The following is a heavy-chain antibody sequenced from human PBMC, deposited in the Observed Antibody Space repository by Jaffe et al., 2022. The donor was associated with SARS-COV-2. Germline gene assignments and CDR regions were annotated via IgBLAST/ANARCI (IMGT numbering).Heavy chain of an antibody. CDR3: ARVQVSHGAEDWYFDL. Sequence: QVQLQESGPGLVKPSQTLSLTCTVSGGSISSGGYYWSWIRQHPGKGLEWIGYIYYSGSTYYNPSLKSRVTISVDTSKNQFSLKLSSVTAADTAVYYCARVQVSHGAEDWYFDLWGRGTLVTVSS. CDR2: IYYSGST. CDR1: GGSISSGGYY. J-gene: IGHJ2*01. V-gene: IGHV4-31*03. D-gene: IGHD1-1*01.